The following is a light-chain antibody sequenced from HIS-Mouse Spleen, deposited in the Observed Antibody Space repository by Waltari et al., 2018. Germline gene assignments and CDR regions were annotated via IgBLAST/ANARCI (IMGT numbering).Light chain of an antibody. Sequence: EIVMTQSPATLSVSPGERATLSCSTSQSVSSNLAGYQQKPGQAPRLLIYGASTRATGIPARFSGSGSGTEFTLTISSMQSEDFAVYYCQQYNNWPRTFGQGTKVEIK. CDR2: GAS. CDR1: QSVSSN. J-gene: IGKJ1*01. CDR3: QQYNNWPRT. V-gene: IGKV3-15*01.